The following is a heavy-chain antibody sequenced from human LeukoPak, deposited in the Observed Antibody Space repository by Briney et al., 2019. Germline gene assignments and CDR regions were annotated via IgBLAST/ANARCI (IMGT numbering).Heavy chain of an antibody. Sequence: PSETLSLTCAVYGGSFSGYYWGWIRQPPGKGLEWIGNIYYSGSTYYNPSLKSRVTISVDTSKNQFSLKLSSVTAADTAVYYCAHSQWLPQDAFDIWGQGTMVSVSS. CDR1: GGSFSGYY. V-gene: IGHV4-34*01. D-gene: IGHD6-19*01. CDR3: AHSQWLPQDAFDI. J-gene: IGHJ3*02. CDR2: IYYSGST.